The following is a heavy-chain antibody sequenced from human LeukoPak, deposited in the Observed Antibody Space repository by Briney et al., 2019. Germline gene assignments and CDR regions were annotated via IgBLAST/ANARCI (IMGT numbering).Heavy chain of an antibody. V-gene: IGHV3-7*03. Sequence: GGSLRLSCAASGFTFSSYWMSWVRQAPGKGLEWVANIKQDGSEKYYVDSVKGRFTISRDNAKNSLYLQMSSLRADDTAVYYCARDGIYYGSGSYYFDYWGQGTLVTASS. J-gene: IGHJ4*02. D-gene: IGHD3-10*01. CDR1: GFTFSSYW. CDR2: IKQDGSEK. CDR3: ARDGIYYGSGSYYFDY.